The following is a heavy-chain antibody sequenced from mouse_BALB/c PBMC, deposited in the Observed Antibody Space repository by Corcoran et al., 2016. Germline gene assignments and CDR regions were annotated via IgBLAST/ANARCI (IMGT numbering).Heavy chain of an antibody. CDR3: ANWDWYFDV. Sequence: EVQLQQSGAELVKPGASVKLSCTASGVNIKDTYMHWVKQRPEQGLEWIGRIDPANGNTKYDQKFQGRATITADTSSNTAYLQLSSLTSEDTAVYYCANWDWYFDVWGAGTTVTVSS. CDR2: IDPANGNT. D-gene: IGHD4-1*01. V-gene: IGHV14-3*02. J-gene: IGHJ1*01. CDR1: GVNIKDTY.